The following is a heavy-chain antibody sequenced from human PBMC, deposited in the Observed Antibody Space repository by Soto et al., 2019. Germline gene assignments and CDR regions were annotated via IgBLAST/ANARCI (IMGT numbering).Heavy chain of an antibody. V-gene: IGHV4-31*03. CDR1: GGSISSGGYY. Sequence: PSETLSLTCTVSGGSISSGGYYWSWIRQHPGKGLEWIGYIYYSGSTYYNPSLKSRVTISVDTSKNQFSLKLSSVTAADTAVYYCARDRKLGYCSSTSCYASWFDPWGQGTLVTVSS. CDR2: IYYSGST. J-gene: IGHJ5*02. D-gene: IGHD2-2*01. CDR3: ARDRKLGYCSSTSCYASWFDP.